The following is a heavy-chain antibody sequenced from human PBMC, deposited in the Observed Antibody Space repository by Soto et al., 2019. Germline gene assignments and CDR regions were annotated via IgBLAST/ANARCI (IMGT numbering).Heavy chain of an antibody. Sequence: QVQLQESGPGLVKPSQTLSLTCTVSGGSISSGGYYWSWIRQHPGKGLEWIGYIYYSGSTYYNPSLKSRVTISVDTSKNQFSLKLSSVTAADTAVYYCARLRPYYDILTGYYGSVGTRGYFDYWGQGTLVTVSS. V-gene: IGHV4-31*03. CDR2: IYYSGST. CDR3: ARLRPYYDILTGYYGSVGTRGYFDY. CDR1: GGSISSGGYY. J-gene: IGHJ4*02. D-gene: IGHD3-9*01.